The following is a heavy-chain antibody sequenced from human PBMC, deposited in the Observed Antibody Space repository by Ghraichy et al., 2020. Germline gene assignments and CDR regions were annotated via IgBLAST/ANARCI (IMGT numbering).Heavy chain of an antibody. CDR1: GFTFSSYV. D-gene: IGHD5-18*01. V-gene: IGHV3-30-3*01. Sequence: GALRLSCAASGFTFSSYVMHWVRQAPGKGLEWVAVISYDGSNKYYADSVKGRITISRDNSKNTLYLQMNSLRAEDTAVYYCARDRGGYRYGCLDYWGQGTLVTVSS. CDR2: ISYDGSNK. J-gene: IGHJ4*02. CDR3: ARDRGGYRYGCLDY.